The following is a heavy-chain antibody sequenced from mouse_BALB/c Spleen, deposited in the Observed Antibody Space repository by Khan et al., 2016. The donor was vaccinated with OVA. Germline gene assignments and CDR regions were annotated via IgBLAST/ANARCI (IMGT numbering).Heavy chain of an antibody. V-gene: IGHV1-4*01. D-gene: IGHD2-14*01. J-gene: IGHJ4*01. CDR1: GYTFTSNT. CDR2: INPRSGYT. Sequence: QVQLKQSGAELARPGASVRMSCKASGYTFTSNTIHWMKQRPGQGLEWIGYINPRSGYTNYNQNFKDKATLTADKSSSTAYMQLSSLTSEDSAVYYCARRTTGYTMDSWGQGTQSPSPQ. CDR3: ARRTTGYTMDS.